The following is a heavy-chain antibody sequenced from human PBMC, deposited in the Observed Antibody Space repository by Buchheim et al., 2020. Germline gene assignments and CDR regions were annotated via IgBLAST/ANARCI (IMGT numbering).Heavy chain of an antibody. CDR3: ARGSYQTGWRGFSYYSMDV. D-gene: IGHD6-19*01. CDR2: IYSGGST. CDR1: GASINSGGYY. V-gene: IGHV4-39*07. Sequence: HLQGSGPGLVRPSETLSLTCTVSGASINSGGYYWDWVRQPPGKGLEWVGHIYSGGSTYFNPSLKSRVTLSFYASKHPISLMLTAVTAADTGTYYCARGSYQTGWRGFSYYSMDVWGQGT. J-gene: IGHJ6*02.